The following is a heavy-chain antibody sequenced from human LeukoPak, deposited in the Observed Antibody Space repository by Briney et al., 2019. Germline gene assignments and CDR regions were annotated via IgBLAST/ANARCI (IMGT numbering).Heavy chain of an antibody. J-gene: IGHJ3*02. CDR2: INPNSGGT. V-gene: IGHV1-2*02. Sequence: ASVKVSCKASGYTFTGYYMHWVRQAPGQGLEWMGWINPNSGGTNYAQEFQGRVTMTRDTSISTAYMELSRLRSDDTAVYYCARDHNEYCSSTSCYPADAFDIWGQGTMVTVSS. D-gene: IGHD2-2*01. CDR1: GYTFTGYY. CDR3: ARDHNEYCSSTSCYPADAFDI.